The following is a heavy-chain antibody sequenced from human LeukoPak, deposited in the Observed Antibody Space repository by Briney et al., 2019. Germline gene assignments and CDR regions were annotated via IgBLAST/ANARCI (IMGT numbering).Heavy chain of an antibody. CDR2: ISSSSNTI. CDR3: ASGFSGYSGSWLDY. Sequence: PGGSLRLSCAASEFTFSSYSMNWVRQAPGKGLEWVSYISSSSNTIYYADSMKGRFTISRDNAKNTLYLQMNSLRDEDTAVYYCASGFSGYSGSWLDYWGQGTLVTVSS. V-gene: IGHV3-48*02. J-gene: IGHJ4*02. D-gene: IGHD6-13*01. CDR1: EFTFSSYS.